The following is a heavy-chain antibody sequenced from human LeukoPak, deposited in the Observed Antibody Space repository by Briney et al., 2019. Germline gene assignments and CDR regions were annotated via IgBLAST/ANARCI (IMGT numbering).Heavy chain of an antibody. CDR2: MNPNSGNT. CDR3: ARRITIFGVAMGAFGY. CDR1: GYTFTSYD. J-gene: IGHJ4*02. D-gene: IGHD3-3*01. Sequence: ASVKVSCKASGYTFTSYDINWVRQATGQGLEWMGWMNPNSGNTGYAQKFQGRVTITRNTSISTAYMELSSLRSEDTAVYYCARRITIFGVAMGAFGYWGQGTLVTVSS. V-gene: IGHV1-8*03.